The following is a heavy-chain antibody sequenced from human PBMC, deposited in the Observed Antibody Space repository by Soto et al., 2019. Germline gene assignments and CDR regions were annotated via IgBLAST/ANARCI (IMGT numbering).Heavy chain of an antibody. CDR1: GGSFSGYY. CDR3: ARGLRDYGSYYYGMDV. V-gene: IGHV4-34*01. CDR2: INHSGST. Sequence: SETLSLTCAVYGGSFSGYYWSWIRQPPGKGLEWIGEINHSGSTNYNPSLKSRVTISVDTSKNQFSLKLSSVTAADTAVYYCARGLRDYGSYYYGMDVWGQGTTVTVSS. J-gene: IGHJ6*02. D-gene: IGHD4-17*01.